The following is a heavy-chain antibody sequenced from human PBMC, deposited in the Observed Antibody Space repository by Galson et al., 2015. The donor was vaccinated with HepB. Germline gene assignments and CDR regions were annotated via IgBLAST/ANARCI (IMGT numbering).Heavy chain of an antibody. Sequence: PALVKPTQTLTLTCTFSGFSLSTSGVGVGWIRQPPGKALEWLALIYWDDDKRYSPSLKSRLTITKDTSKNQVVLTMTNMDPVDTATYYCAHSSRQWLLYVGDFDYWGQGTLVTVSS. V-gene: IGHV2-5*02. D-gene: IGHD3-3*01. CDR3: AHSSRQWLLYVGDFDY. CDR2: IYWDDDK. J-gene: IGHJ4*02. CDR1: GFSLSTSGVG.